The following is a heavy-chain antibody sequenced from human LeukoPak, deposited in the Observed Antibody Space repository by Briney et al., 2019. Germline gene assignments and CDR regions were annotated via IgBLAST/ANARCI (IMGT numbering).Heavy chain of an antibody. CDR1: GFTFDDYA. CDR3: AKALLPIGYYYYGMDV. CDR2: ISWNSGSI. V-gene: IGHV3-9*01. D-gene: IGHD2-2*01. J-gene: IGHJ6*02. Sequence: GGSLRLSCAASGFTFDDYAMHWVRQAPGKGLEWVSGISWNSGSIGYADSVKGRFTISRDNAKNSLYLQMNSLRAEDTALYYCAKALLPIGYYYYGMDVWGQGTTVTVSS.